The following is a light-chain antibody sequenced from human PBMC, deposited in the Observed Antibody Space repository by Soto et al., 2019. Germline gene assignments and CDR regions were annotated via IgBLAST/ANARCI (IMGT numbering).Light chain of an antibody. CDR1: QSVGTY. CDR3: EERLSWPPRWT. Sequence: EIVLTQSPATLSLSPGERATLSCRASQSVGTYLAWYQQKSGQPPRLLIHEATNRATGIPARFSGSGSGTDFTLTISSLEPVNFAVDYGEERLSWPPRWTFGQGTKVDIK. V-gene: IGKV3-11*01. J-gene: IGKJ1*01. CDR2: EAT.